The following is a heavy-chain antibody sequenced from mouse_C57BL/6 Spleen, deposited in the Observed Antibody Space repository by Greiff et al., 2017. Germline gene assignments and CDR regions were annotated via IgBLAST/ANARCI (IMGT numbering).Heavy chain of an antibody. Sequence: EVQLVESGGGLVKPGGSLKLSCAASGFTFSDYGMHWVRQAPEKGLEWVAYISSGSSTIYYAETVKGRFTISRDNAKNTLFLQMTSLRSEDTAMYYCARNSYYGNYEKAMDYWGQGTSVTVSA. CDR2: ISSGSSTI. D-gene: IGHD2-10*01. J-gene: IGHJ4*01. CDR1: GFTFSDYG. V-gene: IGHV5-17*01. CDR3: ARNSYYGNYEKAMDY.